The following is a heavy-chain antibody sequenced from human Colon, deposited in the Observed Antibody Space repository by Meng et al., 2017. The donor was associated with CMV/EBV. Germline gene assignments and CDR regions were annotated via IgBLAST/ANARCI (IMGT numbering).Heavy chain of an antibody. CDR2: INTNTGNP. J-gene: IGHJ4*02. CDR1: FSSYA. CDR3: ARGGSCSGGTCYFSVPFDY. Sequence: FSSYAINWVRQAPGQGLEWMGWINTNTGNPTNAQGFTGRFVFSLGTSVSTAYLQISSLKAEDTAVYYCARGGSCSGGTCYFSVPFDYWGQGTLVTVSS. V-gene: IGHV7-4-1*02. D-gene: IGHD2-15*01.